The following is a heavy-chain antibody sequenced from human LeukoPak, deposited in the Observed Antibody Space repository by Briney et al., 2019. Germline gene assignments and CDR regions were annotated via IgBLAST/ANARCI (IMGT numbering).Heavy chain of an antibody. CDR3: ARDTPIDYYDSSGKSFDY. Sequence: ASVTVSCKASGYTFTSYGISWVRQAPGQGLEWMGWISAFNGNTYYAQKLQGRVTMTTDTSTSTAYMELTSLRSDDTAVYYCARDTPIDYYDSSGKSFDYWGQGTLVT. CDR2: ISAFNGNT. J-gene: IGHJ4*02. D-gene: IGHD3-22*01. V-gene: IGHV1-18*01. CDR1: GYTFTSYG.